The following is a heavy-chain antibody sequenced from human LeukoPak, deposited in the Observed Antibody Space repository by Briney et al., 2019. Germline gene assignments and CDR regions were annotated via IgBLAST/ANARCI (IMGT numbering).Heavy chain of an antibody. J-gene: IGHJ4*02. CDR3: ARDKVAGQQLDNYFDY. V-gene: IGHV3-74*01. CDR2: INSDGSST. Sequence: GGSLRLSCAASGFTFSSYWMHWVRQAPGKGLVWVSRINSDGSSTSYADSVKGRFTISRDNAKNTLYLQMNSLRAEDTAVYYCARDKVAGQQLDNYFDYWGQGTLVTVSS. CDR1: GFTFSSYW. D-gene: IGHD6-13*01.